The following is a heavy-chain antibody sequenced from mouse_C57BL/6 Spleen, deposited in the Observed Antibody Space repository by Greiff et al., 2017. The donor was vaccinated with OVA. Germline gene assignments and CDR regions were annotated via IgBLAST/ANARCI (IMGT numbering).Heavy chain of an antibody. CDR1: GYTFTDYY. V-gene: IGHV1-26*01. D-gene: IGHD2-1*01. CDR2: INPNNGGT. CDR3: ARGDYGNYGRFAY. J-gene: IGHJ3*01. Sequence: EVKLMESGPELVKPGASVKISCKASGYTFTDYYMNWVKQSHGKSLEWIGDINPNNGGTSYNQKFKGKATLTVDKSSSTAYMELRSLTSEDSAVYYCARGDYGNYGRFAYWGQGTLVTVSA.